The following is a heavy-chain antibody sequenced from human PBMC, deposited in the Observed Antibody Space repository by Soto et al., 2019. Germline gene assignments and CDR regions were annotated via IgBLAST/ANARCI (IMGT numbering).Heavy chain of an antibody. Sequence: PGGSLRLSCAASGFTFSSYAMHWVRQAPGKGLEWVAVISYDGSNKYYADSVKGRFTISRDNSKNTLYLQMDSLRAEDTAVYYCARTSRYYDSSGPTHYWGQGTLVTVS. CDR3: ARTSRYYDSSGPTHY. J-gene: IGHJ4*02. V-gene: IGHV3-30-3*01. CDR2: ISYDGSNK. CDR1: GFTFSSYA. D-gene: IGHD3-22*01.